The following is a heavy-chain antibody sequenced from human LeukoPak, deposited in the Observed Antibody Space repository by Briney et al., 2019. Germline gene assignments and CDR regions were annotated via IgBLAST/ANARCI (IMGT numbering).Heavy chain of an antibody. CDR3: AKGLHPRCYYYYMDV. D-gene: IGHD5-24*01. J-gene: IGHJ6*03. CDR1: GFTLSTYS. CDR2: ISGSSSYI. V-gene: IGHV3-21*01. Sequence: PGGTLRLSRAAYGFTLSTYSMNWVPQAPGHGLEWVSSISGSSSYISYADSVKGRFTISRHNAKNSLYLQMNSLRAEDTAVCYCAKGLHPRCYYYYMDVWGKGTTVTVSS.